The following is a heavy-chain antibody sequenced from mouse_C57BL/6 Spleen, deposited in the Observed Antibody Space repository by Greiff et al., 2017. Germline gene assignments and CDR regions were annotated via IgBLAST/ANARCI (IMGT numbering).Heavy chain of an antibody. CDR2: ISNGGGST. Sequence: EVQGVESGGGLVQPGGSLKLSCAASGFTFSDYYMYWVRQTPEKRLEWVAYISNGGGSTYYPDTVKGRFTISRDNAKNTLYLQMSRLKSEDTAMYYCARQRRITTRAMDYWGQGTSVTVSS. CDR1: GFTFSDYY. D-gene: IGHD1-1*01. J-gene: IGHJ4*01. CDR3: ARQRRITTRAMDY. V-gene: IGHV5-12*01.